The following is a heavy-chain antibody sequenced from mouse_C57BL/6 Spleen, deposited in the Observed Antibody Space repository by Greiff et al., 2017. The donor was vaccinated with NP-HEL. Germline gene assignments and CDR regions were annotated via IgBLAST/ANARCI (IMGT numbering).Heavy chain of an antibody. CDR1: GFNIKNTY. D-gene: IGHD1-1*01. J-gene: IGHJ1*03. CDR3: ARYGSSSWYFDV. Sequence: VHVKQSVAELVRPGASVKSSCTASGFNIKNTYMHWVKQRPEQGLEWIGRIDPANGNTKYAPKFQGKATITADTSSNTAYLQLSSLTSEDTAIYYCARYGSSSWYFDVWGTGTTVTVSS. V-gene: IGHV14-3*01. CDR2: IDPANGNT.